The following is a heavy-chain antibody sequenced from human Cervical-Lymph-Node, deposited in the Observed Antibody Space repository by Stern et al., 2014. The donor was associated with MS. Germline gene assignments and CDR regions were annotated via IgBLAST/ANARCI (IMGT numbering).Heavy chain of an antibody. V-gene: IGHV7-4-1*02. J-gene: IGHJ6*02. CDR2: VSPNTGSP. D-gene: IGHD6-6*01. CDR3: ARPDSRVSSGLNSYYGMDV. Sequence: QVQLVQSGSELKKPGASVKISCKASGYTFTDYSINWVRQAPGQGLEWMGWVSPNTGSPTYAQEFTERFVFSLETSVSTAYLQINSLKTEDTAVYFCARPDSRVSSGLNSYYGMDVWGQGTAVTVSS. CDR1: GYTFTDYS.